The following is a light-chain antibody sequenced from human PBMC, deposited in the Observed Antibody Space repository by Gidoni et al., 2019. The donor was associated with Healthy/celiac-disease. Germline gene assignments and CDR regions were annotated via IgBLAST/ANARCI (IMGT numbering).Light chain of an antibody. CDR2: AAS. V-gene: IGKV1-17*01. J-gene: IGKJ4*01. Sequence: DIQMTPSPSSLSASVGDRVTITCRASQGIRNDVGWYQQKPGKAPKHLIYAASSLQSGVPSRFSGSGSGTEFTLTISSLQPEDFATYYCLQHNSYPLTFGGGTKVEIK. CDR3: LQHNSYPLT. CDR1: QGIRND.